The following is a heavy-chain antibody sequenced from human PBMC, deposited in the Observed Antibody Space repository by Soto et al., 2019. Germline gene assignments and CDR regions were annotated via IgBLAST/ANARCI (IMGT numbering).Heavy chain of an antibody. J-gene: IGHJ4*02. CDR3: ARQVLYERSVYRPFDY. CDR2: ISGSGGST. V-gene: IGHV3-23*01. D-gene: IGHD3-22*01. CDR1: GFTFSSYA. Sequence: PGGSLSLSCAASGFTFSSYAMSWVRQAPVKGLEWVSAISGSGGSTYYADSVKGRFTISRDNAKNSLHLQMDSLRAEDTAVYWCARQVLYERSVYRPFDYWGQGILVTVSS.